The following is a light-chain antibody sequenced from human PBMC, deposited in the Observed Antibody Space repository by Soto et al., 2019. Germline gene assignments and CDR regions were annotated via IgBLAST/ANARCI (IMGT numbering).Light chain of an antibody. J-gene: IGKJ1*01. CDR2: GAS. Sequence: EIVSTQSPGTLSLSPGERATLSCRASQSVSSNLAWYQQKPGQAPRLLIYGASTRATGIPARFSGSGSGTEFTLTISSLQSEDFAVYYCQQYNNWPPWTFGQGTKVDIK. CDR3: QQYNNWPPWT. V-gene: IGKV3-15*01. CDR1: QSVSSN.